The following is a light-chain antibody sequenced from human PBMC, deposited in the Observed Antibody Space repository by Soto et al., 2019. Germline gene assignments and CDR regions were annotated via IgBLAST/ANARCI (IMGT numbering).Light chain of an antibody. CDR1: SSDVGGSNH. CDR3: CSSAGSYTFV. Sequence: QSALTQPRSVTGSPGQSVTISCSGTSSDVGGSNHVSWYQHHPGKAPKCLIYDVNKRPSGVPDRFSGSKSGNTASLTISGLQTDGEADYYCCSSAGSYTFVFGSGTKVTVL. CDR2: DVN. J-gene: IGLJ1*01. V-gene: IGLV2-11*01.